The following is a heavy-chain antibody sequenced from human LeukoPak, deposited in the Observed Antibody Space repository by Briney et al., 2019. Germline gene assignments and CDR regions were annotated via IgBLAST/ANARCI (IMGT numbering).Heavy chain of an antibody. Sequence: GGSLRLSCVVSGFTVSSNYMNWVRQAPGQGLEWVASIKEDGSEKHYVDSVKGRFTISRDNGKNSLYLQMNSLRAEDTAVYYCARDSGWWRFDFWGQGTLVTVSS. CDR3: ARDSGWWRFDF. CDR1: GFTVSSNY. CDR2: IKEDGSEK. D-gene: IGHD6-13*01. J-gene: IGHJ4*02. V-gene: IGHV3-7*03.